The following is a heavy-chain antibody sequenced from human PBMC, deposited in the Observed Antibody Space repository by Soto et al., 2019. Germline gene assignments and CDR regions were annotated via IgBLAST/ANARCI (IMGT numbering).Heavy chain of an antibody. CDR3: AKDFYGDSNFDY. J-gene: IGHJ4*02. D-gene: IGHD4-17*01. Sequence: QVQLVESGGGVVQPGRSLRLSCAASGFTFSSYGMHWVRQAPGKGLEWVAVISYDGSNKYYADSVKGPFTISRDNSKNTLYLQMNSLRAEDTAVDYYAKDFYGDSNFDYWGQGTLVTVSS. V-gene: IGHV3-30*18. CDR2: ISYDGSNK. CDR1: GFTFSSYG.